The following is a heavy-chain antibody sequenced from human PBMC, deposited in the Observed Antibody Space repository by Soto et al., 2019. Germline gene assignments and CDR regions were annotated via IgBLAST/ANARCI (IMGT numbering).Heavy chain of an antibody. Sequence: GESLKISCAASGFTFSSYWMHWVRHAPGKGLVWVSRINSDGSSTNYADSVKGRFTISRDNAKNTLHLQMNSLRAEDTAVYYCARGSSGWYGVDSWGQGTLVTVSS. CDR3: ARGSSGWYGVDS. CDR2: INSDGSST. CDR1: GFTFSSYW. D-gene: IGHD6-19*01. V-gene: IGHV3-74*01. J-gene: IGHJ4*02.